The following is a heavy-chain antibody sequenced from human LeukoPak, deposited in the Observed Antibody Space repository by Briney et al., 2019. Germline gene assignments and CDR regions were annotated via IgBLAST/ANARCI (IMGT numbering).Heavy chain of an antibody. CDR1: GGTFSSYA. D-gene: IGHD6-6*01. V-gene: IGHV1-69*01. J-gene: IGHJ4*02. Sequence: ASVRVSCKASGGTFSSYAISWVRQAPGQGLEWMGGIIPIFGTANYAQKFQGRVTITADESTSTAYMELSSLRSEDTAVYYCARDPGSSSSGGYFDYWGQGTLVTVSS. CDR3: ARDPGSSSSGGYFDY. CDR2: IIPIFGTA.